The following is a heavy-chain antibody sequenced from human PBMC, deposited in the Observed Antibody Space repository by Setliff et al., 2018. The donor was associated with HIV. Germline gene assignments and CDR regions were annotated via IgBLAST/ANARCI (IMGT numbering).Heavy chain of an antibody. V-gene: IGHV1-69*13. J-gene: IGHJ3*01. CDR3: ASPHGYCPDGSCSLVGAFDF. D-gene: IGHD2-8*01. Sequence: SVKVSCKASGGTFNTYAMNWVRQAPGQGLEWMGHIIPIFNIANYAQKFQDRITITADESTSTAYMELSSLRHEDTAVYYCASPHGYCPDGSCSLVGAFDFWGQGTMVTVSS. CDR2: IIPIFNIA. CDR1: GGTFNTYA.